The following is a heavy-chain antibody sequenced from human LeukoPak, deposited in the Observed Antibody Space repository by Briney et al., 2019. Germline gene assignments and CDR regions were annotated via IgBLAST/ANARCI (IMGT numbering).Heavy chain of an antibody. CDR1: GFTFSSYA. V-gene: IGHV3-23*01. CDR3: TTDLGPFVG. Sequence: GGSLRLSCAASGFTFSSYAMSWVRQAPGKGLEWVSGISGSGGSTYYADSVKGRFTISRDNSKNTLYLQMNSLRAEDTAVYYCTTDLGPFVGWGQGTLVTVSS. D-gene: IGHD2-15*01. J-gene: IGHJ4*02. CDR2: ISGSGGST.